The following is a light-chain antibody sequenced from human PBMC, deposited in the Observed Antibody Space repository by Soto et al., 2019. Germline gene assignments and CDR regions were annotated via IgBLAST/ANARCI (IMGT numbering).Light chain of an antibody. CDR3: QKYESKPFT. CDR2: AAS. Sequence: DIQMTQSPSSLSASVGDRVTVTCRASQGINNYLAWYQHKPGEVPNLLIYAASTLLSGVPSRFSGSGSGTDFTPTISKPQPEDVATYYCQKYESKPFTVGPGTKGDI. J-gene: IGKJ3*01. CDR1: QGINNY. V-gene: IGKV1-27*01.